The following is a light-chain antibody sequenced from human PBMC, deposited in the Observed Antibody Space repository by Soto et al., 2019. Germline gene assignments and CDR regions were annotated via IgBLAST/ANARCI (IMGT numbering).Light chain of an antibody. CDR2: ATS. CDR3: QKYNSAPFT. J-gene: IGKJ4*01. V-gene: IGKV1-27*01. Sequence: IHMTHSPSSLSASVLYRVTITFLASQGISNYLAWYQQKPGKVPKLLIYATSTLQSGVPSRFSGSGSGTDFTLTISSLLPEDVATYYCQKYNSAPFTFGGGTKVDIK. CDR1: QGISNY.